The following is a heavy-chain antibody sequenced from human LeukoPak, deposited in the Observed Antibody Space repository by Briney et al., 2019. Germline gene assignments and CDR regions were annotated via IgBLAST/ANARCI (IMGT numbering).Heavy chain of an antibody. CDR2: IYYSGST. D-gene: IGHD6-13*01. J-gene: IGHJ4*02. Sequence: SETLSLTCTVSGGSISSSGYYWGWIRQPPGKGLEWIGYIYYSGSTNYNPSLKSRVTISVDTSKNQFSLKLSSVTAADTAVYYCARNALQQLVPNFDYWGQGTLVTVSS. CDR1: GGSISSSGYY. CDR3: ARNALQQLVPNFDY. V-gene: IGHV4-61*05.